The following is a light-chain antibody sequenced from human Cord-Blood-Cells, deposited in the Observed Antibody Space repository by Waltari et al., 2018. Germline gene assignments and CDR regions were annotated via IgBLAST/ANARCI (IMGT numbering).Light chain of an antibody. CDR2: GAS. V-gene: IGKV3-15*01. Sequence: EIVMTQSPATLSVSPGERATLSCRASQSFSSHLAWYQQKPGQAPRPLIYGASTRATGIPARFSGSGSGTEFTLTISSLQSEDFAVYYCQQYNNWPPFTFGPGTKVDIK. J-gene: IGKJ3*01. CDR3: QQYNNWPPFT. CDR1: QSFSSH.